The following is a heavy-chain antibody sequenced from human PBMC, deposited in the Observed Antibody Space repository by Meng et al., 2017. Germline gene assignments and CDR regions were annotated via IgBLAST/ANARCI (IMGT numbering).Heavy chain of an antibody. CDR3: ATGAAAADH. CDR1: GFRVTDAW. V-gene: IGHV3-15*01. CDR2: INSNSDGGTT. J-gene: IGHJ4*02. D-gene: IGHD6-13*01. Sequence: EVLLVESGGGLVKPGGSLRLSCVASGFRVTDAWMSWVRQAPGKGLEWVGRINSNSDGGTTDYAAPVKGRFTISRDDSKNTLYLQMNSLITEDTAVYFCATGAAAADHWGQGTLVTVSS.